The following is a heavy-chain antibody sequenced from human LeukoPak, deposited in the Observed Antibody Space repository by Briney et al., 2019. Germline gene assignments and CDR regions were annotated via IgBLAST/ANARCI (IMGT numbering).Heavy chain of an antibody. CDR3: AANGYCGTDCYYYFDY. D-gene: IGHD2-21*02. CDR1: GGTFSNYA. V-gene: IGHV1-69*13. CDR2: IIPIFGTT. J-gene: IGHJ4*02. Sequence: SVKVSCKASGGTFSNYAFSWVRQAPGQGLEWMGGIIPIFGTTNYTQKFQGRVTITADESTTTAYMELSSLRSEDTAVYYCAANGYCGTDCYYYFDYWGQETLVTVSS.